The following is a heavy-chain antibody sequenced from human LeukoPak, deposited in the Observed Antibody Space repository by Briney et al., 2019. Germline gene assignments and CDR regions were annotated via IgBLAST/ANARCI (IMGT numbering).Heavy chain of an antibody. Sequence: ASVKVSCKASGYTFTSYYMHWVRQAPGQGLEWMGIINSTGGSTGYAQKFQGRVTMTRDMSTSTDYMELSSLRSEDTAVYYCARLYDFWSGYLAYWGQGTLVTVSS. CDR2: INSTGGST. D-gene: IGHD3-3*01. CDR3: ARLYDFWSGYLAY. CDR1: GYTFTSYY. V-gene: IGHV1-46*01. J-gene: IGHJ4*02.